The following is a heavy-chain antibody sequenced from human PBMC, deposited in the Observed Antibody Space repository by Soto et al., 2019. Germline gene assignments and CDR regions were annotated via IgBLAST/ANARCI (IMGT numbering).Heavy chain of an antibody. CDR1: GYTFTSYG. CDR2: ISAYNGNT. CDR3: AIVEERGYDLNWFDP. D-gene: IGHD5-12*01. V-gene: IGHV1-18*01. J-gene: IGHJ5*02. Sequence: QVQLVQSGAEAKKPGASVKVSCQASGYTFTSYGISWVRQAPGQGLEWMGWISAYNGNTNYAQKLQGRVTMTTDTSTSTAYMELRSLRSDDTAVYYCAIVEERGYDLNWFDPWGQGTLVTVSS.